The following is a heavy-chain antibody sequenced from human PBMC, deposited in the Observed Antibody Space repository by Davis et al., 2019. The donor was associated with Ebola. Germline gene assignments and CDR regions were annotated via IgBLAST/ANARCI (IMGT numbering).Heavy chain of an antibody. CDR1: GGSFSGYY. J-gene: IGHJ6*02. V-gene: IGHV4-34*01. CDR2: INHSGST. D-gene: IGHD2-8*02. CDR3: ARHKTYCTGGVCPYYYGMDV. Sequence: MPSETLSLTCAVYGGSFSGYYWSWIRQPPGKGLEWIGEINHSGSTNYNPSLKSRVTISVDTSKNQFSLKLSSVTAAGTAVYYCARHKTYCTGGVCPYYYGMDVWGQGTTVTVSS.